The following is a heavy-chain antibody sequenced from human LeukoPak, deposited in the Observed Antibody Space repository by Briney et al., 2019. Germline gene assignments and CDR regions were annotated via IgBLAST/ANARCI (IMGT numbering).Heavy chain of an antibody. J-gene: IGHJ6*02. Sequence: GRSLRLSCAASGFTFSSYAMHWVRQAPGKGLEWVAVISYDGSNKYYADSVKGRFTISRDNSKNTLYLQMNGLRAEDTAVYYCAGSYYGSGSPPQTKYYYYYYGMDVWGQGTTVTVSS. D-gene: IGHD3-10*01. V-gene: IGHV3-30-3*01. CDR1: GFTFSSYA. CDR2: ISYDGSNK. CDR3: AGSYYGSGSPPQTKYYYYYYGMDV.